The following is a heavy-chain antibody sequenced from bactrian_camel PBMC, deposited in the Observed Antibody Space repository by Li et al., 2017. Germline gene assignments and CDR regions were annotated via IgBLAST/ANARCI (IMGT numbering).Heavy chain of an antibody. D-gene: IGHD1*01. CDR1: GATQDIGC. Sequence: HVQLVESGGGLVQPGESLRLSCVASGATQDIGCMGWFRQVPGLEREGIGSIDSDGITTYADSLKARFTISRDYVKNILYLQLDSLNSDDTAMYYCAARRADGCSPHRFAYNYGNRGQGTQVTVS. V-gene: IGHV3S53*01. CDR2: IDSDGIT. J-gene: IGHJ4*01. CDR3: AARRADGCSPHRFAYNYGN.